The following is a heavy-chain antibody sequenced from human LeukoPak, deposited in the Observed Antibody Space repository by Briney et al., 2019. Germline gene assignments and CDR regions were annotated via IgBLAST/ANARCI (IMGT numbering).Heavy chain of an antibody. D-gene: IGHD1-1*01. V-gene: IGHV3-7*04. Sequence: QPGGSLRLSCAVSGFSFSNSWMSWVRQAPGRGLEWVANIHPEGNEKYHVESVKGRFTISRDNTKNLLFLQMNGLRVEDTAVYYCARGDDSSGDHWGQGTLVTVSS. J-gene: IGHJ4*02. CDR1: GFSFSNSW. CDR2: IHPEGNEK. CDR3: ARGDDSSGDH.